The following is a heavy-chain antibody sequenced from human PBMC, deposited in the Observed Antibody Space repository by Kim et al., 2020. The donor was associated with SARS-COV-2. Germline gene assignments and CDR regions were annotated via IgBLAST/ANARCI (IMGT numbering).Heavy chain of an antibody. V-gene: IGHV3-9*01. D-gene: IGHD4-4*01. CDR3: VRRGNSGAFDI. CDR2: IGWKSGGI. Sequence: GGSLRLSCAASGFSFDDSAMHWVRQAPGKGLEWVSGIGWKSGGIVYADSVKGRFTISRDNAKNSLYFQMNSLRAEDTALYYCVRRGNSGAFDIWGQGTM. CDR1: GFSFDDSA. J-gene: IGHJ3*02.